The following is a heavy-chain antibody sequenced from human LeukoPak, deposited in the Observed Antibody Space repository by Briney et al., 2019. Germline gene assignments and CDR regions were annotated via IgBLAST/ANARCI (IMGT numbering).Heavy chain of an antibody. J-gene: IGHJ4*02. CDR1: GYTFSRYW. V-gene: IGHV3-74*01. CDR2: INEDGSST. Sequence: PGGSLRLSCAASGYTFSRYWMHWVRQGPGKGLVWVSRINEDGSSTSYAESVRGRFTISRDNAKNTLYLQMNSLRAEDTAVYYCAKAVDRAMVTGDYFDYWGQGTLVTVSS. CDR3: AKAVDRAMVTGDYFDY. D-gene: IGHD5-18*01.